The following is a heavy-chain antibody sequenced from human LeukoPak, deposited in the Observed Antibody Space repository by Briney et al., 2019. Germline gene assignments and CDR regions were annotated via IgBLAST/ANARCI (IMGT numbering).Heavy chain of an antibody. CDR3: VSFYETY. CDR1: GFTFSSHA. V-gene: IGHV3-74*01. J-gene: IGHJ4*02. Sequence: PGGSLRLSCGASGFTFSSHAMTWVRQAPGKGLVWVSHINSDGSWTSYADSVKGRFTISKDNAKNTVYLQMNNLRAEDTAVYYCVSFYETYWGRGTLVTVSS. D-gene: IGHD2-2*01. CDR2: INSDGSWT.